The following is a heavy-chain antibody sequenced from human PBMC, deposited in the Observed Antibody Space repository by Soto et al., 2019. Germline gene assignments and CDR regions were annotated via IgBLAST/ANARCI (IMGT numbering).Heavy chain of an antibody. CDR2: ISSSGTYI. Sequence: PGGSLRLSCVASGFTFSSYTLNWVRQAPGKGLEWVSSISSSGTYIYYADSVKGRFTISRDNAVNSLYLQMNSLRAEDTAVYYCARDVGSSGAVNWLEHWGQGTLVTVSS. CDR1: GFTFSSYT. V-gene: IGHV3-21*01. J-gene: IGHJ5*01. CDR3: ARDVGSSGAVNWLEH. D-gene: IGHD3-3*02.